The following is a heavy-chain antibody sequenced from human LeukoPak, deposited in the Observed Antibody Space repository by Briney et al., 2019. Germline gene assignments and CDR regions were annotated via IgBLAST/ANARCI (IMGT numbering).Heavy chain of an antibody. V-gene: IGHV3-21*01. J-gene: IGHJ4*02. CDR2: ISSSSSYI. CDR3: ARNTRAHCLDY. Sequence: GGSLRLSCAASGFTFSSYSMNWVRQTPGKGLEWASSISSSSSYIYYADSVKGRFTISRDNAKNSVYLQMNSLRPEDTAVYYCARNTRAHCLDYWGQGTLVTVSS. D-gene: IGHD2-2*01. CDR1: GFTFSSYS.